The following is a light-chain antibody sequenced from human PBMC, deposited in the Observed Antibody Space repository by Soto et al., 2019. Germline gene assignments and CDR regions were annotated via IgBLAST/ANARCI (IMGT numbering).Light chain of an antibody. CDR1: QGVSSNY. CDR3: QQYGSSPLT. Sequence: EIVLTQSPGTLSLSLGERATLSCRASQGVSSNYLVWYQQKPDNAPMLIVFDASYRATGIPDRFSGSGSGTDFTLTISRLDPEDFAVYYCQQYGSSPLTFGGGTKVEI. CDR2: DAS. J-gene: IGKJ4*02. V-gene: IGKV3-20*01.